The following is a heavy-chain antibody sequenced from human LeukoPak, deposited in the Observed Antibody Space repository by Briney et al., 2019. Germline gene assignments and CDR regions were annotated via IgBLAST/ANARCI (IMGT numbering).Heavy chain of an antibody. CDR3: AREYDSSGYSAFDI. CDR2: ISAYNGNT. CDR1: GFTFTSYD. Sequence: ASVKVSCEASGFTFTSYDINWVRQAAGQGLEWMGWISAYNGNTNYAQKLQGRVTMTTDTSTSTAYMELRSLRSDDTAVYYCAREYDSSGYSAFDIWGQGTMVTVSS. V-gene: IGHV1-18*01. D-gene: IGHD3-22*01. J-gene: IGHJ3*02.